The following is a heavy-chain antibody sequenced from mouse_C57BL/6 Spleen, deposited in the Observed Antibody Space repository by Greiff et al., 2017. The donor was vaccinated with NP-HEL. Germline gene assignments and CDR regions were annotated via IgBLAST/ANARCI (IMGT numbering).Heavy chain of an antibody. V-gene: IGHV1-50*01. Sequence: VQLQQSGAELVKPGASVKLSCKASGYTFTSYWMQWVKQRPGQGLEWIGEIDPSDSYTNYNQKFKGKATLTVDTSSSTAYMQLSSLTSEDSAVYYCARRSDYGSSYNVFAYWGQGTLVTVSA. CDR3: ARRSDYGSSYNVFAY. J-gene: IGHJ3*01. CDR2: IDPSDSYT. CDR1: GYTFTSYW. D-gene: IGHD1-1*01.